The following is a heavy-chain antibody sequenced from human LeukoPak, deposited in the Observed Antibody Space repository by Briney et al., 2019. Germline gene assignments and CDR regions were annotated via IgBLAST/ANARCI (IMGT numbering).Heavy chain of an antibody. J-gene: IGHJ4*02. V-gene: IGHV3-48*01. CDR3: AKDSAAPISITMVRGRWYFDY. CDR2: ISSSSTTI. Sequence: GGSLRLSCAASGFTFRSYSMNWVRQAPGKGLEWVSYISSSSTTIFYADSVKGRFTISRDNSKNTLYLQIHSLRAEDTAVYYCAKDSAAPISITMVRGRWYFDYWGQGTLVTVSS. CDR1: GFTFRSYS. D-gene: IGHD3-10*01.